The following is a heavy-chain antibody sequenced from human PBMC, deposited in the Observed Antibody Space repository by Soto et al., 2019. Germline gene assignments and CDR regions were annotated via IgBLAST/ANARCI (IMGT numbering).Heavy chain of an antibody. CDR3: ERAIAGATLHSFDV. CDR2: ISDSGGNT. Sequence: GGSLRLSCAASGFTFSSYAMNWVRQAPGKGLGWLSAISDSGGNTYYADSVRGRFTISRDSSKNTLYLQMNSLRAEDTALYYCERAIAGATLHSFDVWGQGTMVTVS. V-gene: IGHV3-23*01. J-gene: IGHJ3*01. CDR1: GFTFSSYA. D-gene: IGHD1-26*01.